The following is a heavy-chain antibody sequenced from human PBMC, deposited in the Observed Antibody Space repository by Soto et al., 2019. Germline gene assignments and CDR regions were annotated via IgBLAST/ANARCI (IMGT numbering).Heavy chain of an antibody. CDR1: GFTFSSYG. D-gene: IGHD3-3*01. CDR3: AKDKDDFRSGYYFDY. CDR2: ISYDGSNK. J-gene: IGHJ4*02. V-gene: IGHV3-30*18. Sequence: QVQLVESGGGVVQPGRSLRLSCAASGFTFSSYGMHWVRQAPGKGLEWVAVISYDGSNKYYADSVKGRFTISRDNSKNTLYLQMNSLRAEDTAVYYCAKDKDDFRSGYYFDYWGQGTLVTVSS.